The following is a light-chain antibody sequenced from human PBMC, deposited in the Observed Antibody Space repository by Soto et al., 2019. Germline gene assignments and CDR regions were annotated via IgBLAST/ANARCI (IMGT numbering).Light chain of an antibody. J-gene: IGLJ2*01. CDR2: EDI. CDR1: RSDVGRYNL. CDR3: CSYAGGTSVV. Sequence: QSALTQPASVSGSLGQSITISCTGSRSDVGRYNLVSWYQQHPGKAPKILIYEDIERPSGVSNRFSGSKSGNTASLTISGLQTEDEADYYCCSYAGGTSVVFGGGTKLTVL. V-gene: IGLV2-23*01.